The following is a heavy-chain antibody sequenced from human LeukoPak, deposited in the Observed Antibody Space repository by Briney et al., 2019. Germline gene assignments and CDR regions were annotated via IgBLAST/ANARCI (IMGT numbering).Heavy chain of an antibody. CDR3: ARDRGGDYGDYSMYYFDY. J-gene: IGHJ4*02. V-gene: IGHV3-7*03. Sequence: GGSLRLSCAASGFTFSSYAMSWVRQAPGKGLEWVANIKQDGSEKYYVDSVKGRFTISRDNAKNSLYLQMNSLRAEDTAVYYCARDRGGDYGDYSMYYFDYWGQGTLVTVSS. CDR1: GFTFSSYA. CDR2: IKQDGSEK. D-gene: IGHD4-17*01.